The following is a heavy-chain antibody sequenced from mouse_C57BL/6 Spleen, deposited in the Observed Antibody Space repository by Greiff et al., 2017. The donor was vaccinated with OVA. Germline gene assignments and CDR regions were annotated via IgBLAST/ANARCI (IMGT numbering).Heavy chain of an antibody. J-gene: IGHJ1*03. CDR2: INPSNGGT. D-gene: IGHD2-5*01. V-gene: IGHV1-53*01. CDR1: GYTFTSYW. Sequence: VQLQQPGTELVKPGASVKLSCKTSGYTFTSYWMHWVKQRPGQGLEWIGNINPSNGGTNYSEKFKSKATLTVDKSSSTAYMQLSSLTSEDSAVYSCARRYTLYSNWYFDVWGTGTTVTVSS. CDR3: ARRYTLYSNWYFDV.